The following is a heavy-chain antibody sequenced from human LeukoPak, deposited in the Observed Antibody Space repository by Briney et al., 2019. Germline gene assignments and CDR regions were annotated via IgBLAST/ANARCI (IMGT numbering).Heavy chain of an antibody. CDR3: ARGADFGVVLFFDY. V-gene: IGHV4-4*07. CDR2: IYTSGST. Sequence: PSETQSLTCTVSGGSISSYYWSWIRQPAGKGLEWIGRIYTSGSTNYNPSLKSRVTMSVDTSKNQFSLKLSSVTAADTAVYYCARGADFGVVLFFDYWGQGTLVTVSS. D-gene: IGHD3-3*01. J-gene: IGHJ4*02. CDR1: GGSISSYY.